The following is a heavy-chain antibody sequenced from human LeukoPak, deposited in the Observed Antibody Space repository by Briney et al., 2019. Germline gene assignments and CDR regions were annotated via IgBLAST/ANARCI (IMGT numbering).Heavy chain of an antibody. Sequence: ASVKVSCKASGYTFTSYSINWVRQAPGQGLEWMGWINPNSGGTNYAQKFQGRVTMTRDTSISTAYMELSRLRSDDTAVYYCASSVRVWGSSRGFDPWGQGTLVTVSS. CDR1: GYTFTSYS. D-gene: IGHD3-16*01. J-gene: IGHJ5*02. V-gene: IGHV1-2*02. CDR3: ASSVRVWGSSRGFDP. CDR2: INPNSGGT.